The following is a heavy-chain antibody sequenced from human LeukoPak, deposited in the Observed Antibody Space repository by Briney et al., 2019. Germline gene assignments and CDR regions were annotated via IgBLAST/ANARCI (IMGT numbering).Heavy chain of an antibody. CDR3: ARNYGDYGLFRY. Sequence: TGGSLRLSCAASGCTFSSYAMSWVRQAPGKGLEWVSAISGSGGSTYYADSVKGRFTISRDNSKNTLYLQMNSLRAEDTAVYYCARNYGDYGLFRYWGQGTLVTVSS. CDR1: GCTFSSYA. J-gene: IGHJ4*02. V-gene: IGHV3-23*01. D-gene: IGHD4-17*01. CDR2: ISGSGGST.